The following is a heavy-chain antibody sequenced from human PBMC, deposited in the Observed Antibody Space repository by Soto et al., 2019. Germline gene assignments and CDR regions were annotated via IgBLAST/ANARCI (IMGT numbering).Heavy chain of an antibody. CDR2: TIPMFGTT. V-gene: IGHV1-69*12. D-gene: IGHD3-22*01. Sequence: QVQLVQSGAEVKKPESSVRVSCKASGGTFNNYAITWVRQAPGQGLEWMGGTIPMFGTTNYAEKFQGRVTITADESTNTAYMELSSLRSEDTAVYYCTRCGIRYHSIGFYLGIDGMGVWGQGTTVIVSS. J-gene: IGHJ6*02. CDR3: TRCGIRYHSIGFYLGIDGMGV. CDR1: GGTFNNYA.